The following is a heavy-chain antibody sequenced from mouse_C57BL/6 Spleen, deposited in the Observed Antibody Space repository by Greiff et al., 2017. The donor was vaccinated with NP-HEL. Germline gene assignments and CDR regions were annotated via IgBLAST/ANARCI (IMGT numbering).Heavy chain of an antibody. V-gene: IGHV1-64*01. Sequence: VQLQQPGAELVKPGASVKLSCKASGYTFTSYWMHWVKQRPGQGLEWIGMIHPNSGSTNYNEKFKSKATLTVDKSSSTAYMQLSSLTSEDSAVYYCARPKDYGSSYYFDYWGQGTTLTVSS. J-gene: IGHJ2*01. CDR3: ARPKDYGSSYYFDY. CDR1: GYTFTSYW. D-gene: IGHD1-1*01. CDR2: IHPNSGST.